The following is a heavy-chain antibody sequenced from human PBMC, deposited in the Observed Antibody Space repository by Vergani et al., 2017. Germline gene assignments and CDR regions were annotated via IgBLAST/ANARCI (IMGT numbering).Heavy chain of an antibody. CDR3: ARERIAVAEGDWYFDL. CDR2: INSDGSST. J-gene: IGHJ2*01. D-gene: IGHD6-19*01. V-gene: IGHV3-74*01. Sequence: EVQLVESGGGLVQPGGSLRLSCAASGFTFSSYWMHWVRQAPGKGLVWVSRINSDGSSTSYADSVKGRFTISRDNAKNTLYLQMNRLRAEDTAVYYCARERIAVAEGDWYFDLWGRGTLVTVSS. CDR1: GFTFSSYW.